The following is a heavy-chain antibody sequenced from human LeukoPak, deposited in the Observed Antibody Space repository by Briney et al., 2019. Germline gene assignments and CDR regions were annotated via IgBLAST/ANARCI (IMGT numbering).Heavy chain of an antibody. CDR1: GFTFDDYA. V-gene: IGHV3-9*01. D-gene: IGHD3-22*01. CDR3: AGGPYYYDSSGYLSPWFDP. J-gene: IGHJ5*02. Sequence: GGSLRLSCAASGFTFDDYAMNWVRQVPGKGLEWVSGISWNSAGIDYADSVKGRFTISRDNAKNSLYLQMNSLRAEDTALYFCAGGPYYYDSSGYLSPWFDPWGQGTLVTVSS. CDR2: ISWNSAGI.